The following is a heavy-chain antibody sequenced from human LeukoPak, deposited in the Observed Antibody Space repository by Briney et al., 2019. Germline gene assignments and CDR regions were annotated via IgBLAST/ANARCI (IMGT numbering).Heavy chain of an antibody. CDR2: INPNSGGT. D-gene: IGHD3-10*01. CDR1: GYTLTAYY. CDR3: TRSGSGGGVHFDY. J-gene: IGHJ4*02. Sequence: ASVKVSCKASGYTLTAYYIYWVRQAPRQGLEWMGRINPNSGGTDYAQNFQGRVTMTRDTSISTAYMELSRLRSEDTAVYYCTRSGSGGGVHFDYWGQGTPVTVSS. V-gene: IGHV1-2*06.